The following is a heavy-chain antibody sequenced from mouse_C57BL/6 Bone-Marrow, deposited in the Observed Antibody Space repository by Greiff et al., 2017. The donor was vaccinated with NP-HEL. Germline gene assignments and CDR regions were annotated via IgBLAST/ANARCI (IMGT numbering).Heavy chain of an antibody. CDR3: ARSGQLRLDY. Sequence: QVQLQQPGAELVMPGASVKLSCKASGYTFTSYWMHWVKQRPGQGLEWIGAIDPSDSYTNYNQKFKGKSTLTVDKSSSTAYMQLSSLISEDSAVYYCARSGQLRLDYWGQGTTLTVSS. J-gene: IGHJ2*01. CDR2: IDPSDSYT. D-gene: IGHD3-2*02. V-gene: IGHV1-69*01. CDR1: GYTFTSYW.